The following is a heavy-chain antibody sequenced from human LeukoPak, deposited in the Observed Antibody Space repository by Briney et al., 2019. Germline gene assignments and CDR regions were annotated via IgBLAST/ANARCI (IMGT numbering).Heavy chain of an antibody. CDR2: IKQDGSDK. D-gene: IGHD6-13*01. V-gene: IGHV3-7*01. CDR1: GFTFSTYW. J-gene: IGHJ5*02. CDR3: AKRRAAYWFDP. Sequence: GGSLRLSCAASGFTFSTYWMTWVRQAPGKGLEWVANIKQDGSDKYYVDSVKGRFTISKDNAKNSLYLQMNSLRGEDTAVYYCAKRRAAYWFDPWGQGTLVTVSS.